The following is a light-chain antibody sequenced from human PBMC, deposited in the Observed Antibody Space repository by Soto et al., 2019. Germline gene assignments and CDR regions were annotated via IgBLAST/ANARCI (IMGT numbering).Light chain of an antibody. V-gene: IGLV2-14*01. CDR2: EVN. CDR3: SSHGSSKI. Sequence: QSALTQPGSVSGSPGQSITISCTGTSSDVGAHNHVSWYQQHPGKAPKLIISEVNNRPSGVSDRYSGSKSANTASLIISGLQTEDEADYYCSSHGSSKIFGTGTKLTVL. J-gene: IGLJ1*01. CDR1: SSDVGAHNH.